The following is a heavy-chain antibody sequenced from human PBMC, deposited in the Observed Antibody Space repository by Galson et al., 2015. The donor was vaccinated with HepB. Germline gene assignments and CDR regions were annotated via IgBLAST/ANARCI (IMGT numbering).Heavy chain of an antibody. CDR2: IISILGTA. J-gene: IGHJ6*02. V-gene: IGHV1-69*06. Sequence: SVKVSCTASGGTFSSYGISWVRQAPGQGLEWMGGIISILGTANYAQKFQGRFTIPADKSTSTSYMELSSLRSEDTAVYYCARAVHHGITFGGASSPPSLSRLEGYYYGMDVWGQGTLVTVSS. CDR1: GGTFSSYG. CDR3: ARAVHHGITFGGASSPPSLSRLEGYYYGMDV. D-gene: IGHD3-16*01.